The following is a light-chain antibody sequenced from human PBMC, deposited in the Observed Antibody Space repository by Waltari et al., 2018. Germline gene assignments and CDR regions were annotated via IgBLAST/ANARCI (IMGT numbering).Light chain of an antibody. CDR2: DVS. V-gene: IGLV2-14*01. Sequence: QSALTQPASVSGSPGQSITMSCTGTSSDVGGYHYVSWYQQYPGKAPKLMIYDVSQRPSGVSNRFSGSKSGNTASLTISGLQAEDEADYYCSLYTSSNTLVFGVGTKLTVL. CDR1: SSDVGGYHY. CDR3: SLYTSSNTLV. J-gene: IGLJ3*02.